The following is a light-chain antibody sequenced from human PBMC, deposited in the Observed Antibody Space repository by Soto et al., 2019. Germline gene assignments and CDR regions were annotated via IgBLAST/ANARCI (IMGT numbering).Light chain of an antibody. J-gene: IGKJ4*02. CDR2: KAA. CDR1: QSISDL. V-gene: IGKV1-5*03. Sequence: IQMTQSPSTLSASVGDRVTITCRASQSISDLLAWYQQKPGEAPKLLIYKAASLESGVPSRFGGSGSGTQFSLTISSLQPDDFATYYCQQYDNYSPFGGGTKVEIK. CDR3: QQYDNYSP.